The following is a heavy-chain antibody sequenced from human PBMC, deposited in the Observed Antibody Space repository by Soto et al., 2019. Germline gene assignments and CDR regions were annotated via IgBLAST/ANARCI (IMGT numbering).Heavy chain of an antibody. CDR1: GFTFDDYA. CDR2: ISWTSGSI. J-gene: IGHJ4*02. Sequence: EVQLVETGGGLVQPGRSLRFSCTASGFTFDDYAMHWVRQAPVKGLEWVSGISWTSGSIGYAESVKGRFTSSRDNAKNSLYLQMNILRAEDTALYYFAKDTDGRKDKNFDYWGQGTLVTVSS. V-gene: IGHV3-9*01. CDR3: AKDTDGRKDKNFDY.